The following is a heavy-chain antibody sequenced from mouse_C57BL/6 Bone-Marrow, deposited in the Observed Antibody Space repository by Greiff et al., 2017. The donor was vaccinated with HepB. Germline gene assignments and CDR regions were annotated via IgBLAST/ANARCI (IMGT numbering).Heavy chain of an antibody. V-gene: IGHV5-4*03. J-gene: IGHJ2*01. CDR3: ARGYYEAY. CDR1: GFTFSSYA. CDR2: ISDGGSYT. D-gene: IGHD1-1*01. Sequence: EVKVVESGGGLVKPGGSLKLSCAASGFTFSSYAMSWVRQTPEKRLEWVATISDGGSYTYYPDNVKGRFTISRDNAKNNLYLQMSHLKSEDTAMYYCARGYYEAYWGQGTTLTVSS.